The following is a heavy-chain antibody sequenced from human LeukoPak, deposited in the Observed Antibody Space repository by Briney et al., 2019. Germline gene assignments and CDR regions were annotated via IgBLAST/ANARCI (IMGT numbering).Heavy chain of an antibody. CDR1: GFTFHFYW. V-gene: IGHV3-74*01. J-gene: IGHJ4*02. CDR2: INSDGTNT. Sequence: GGSLRLSCAASGFTFHFYWMHWVRQAPGKGLVWVSRINSDGTNTTYADSVKGRFTISRDNAKNTLYLQMNSLRAEDTAVYYCARGKTHLDYWGQGTLVTVSS. CDR3: ARGKTHLDY.